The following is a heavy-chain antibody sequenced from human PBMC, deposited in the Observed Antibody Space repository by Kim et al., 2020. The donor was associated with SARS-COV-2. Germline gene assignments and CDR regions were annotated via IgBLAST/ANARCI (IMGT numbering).Heavy chain of an antibody. CDR3: ARRHGAWIGSKWGKFDP. CDR1: GYNFNNYW. CDR2: IYPGDSDT. V-gene: IGHV5-51*01. D-gene: IGHD7-27*01. J-gene: IGHJ5*02. Sequence: GESLKISCKASGYNFNNYWIGWVRQMPGKSLELMGIIYPGDSDTRYSPSFEGQVTFSVDKSINTAYLQWRSLQASDTAMYYCARRHGAWIGSKWGKFDPWGQGTLVIVSS.